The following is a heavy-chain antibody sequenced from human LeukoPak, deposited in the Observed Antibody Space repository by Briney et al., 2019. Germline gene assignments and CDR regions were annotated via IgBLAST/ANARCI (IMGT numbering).Heavy chain of an antibody. J-gene: IGHJ6*03. CDR3: ARGDKTAYYYYYYMDV. V-gene: IGHV4-30-4*08. Sequence: PSETLSLTCTVSGGSISSGDYYWSWIRQPPGKGLEWIGYIYYSGSTYYNPSLKSRVTISVDTSKNQFSLKLSSVTAADTAVYYCARGDKTAYYYYYYMDVWGKGTTVTVSS. CDR2: IYYSGST. D-gene: IGHD2-15*01. CDR1: GGSISSGDYY.